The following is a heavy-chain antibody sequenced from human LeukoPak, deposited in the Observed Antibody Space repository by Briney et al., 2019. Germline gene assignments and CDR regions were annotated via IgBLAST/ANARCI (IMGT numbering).Heavy chain of an antibody. V-gene: IGHV3-23*01. D-gene: IGHD3-22*01. CDR1: GFTFSSYA. J-gene: IGHJ4*02. CDR2: ISGSGGST. CDR3: AKDFSFYYDSSGYYPGGGYFDY. Sequence: GGSLRLSCAASGFTFSSYAMSWVRQAPGKGLEWVSAISGSGGSTYYADSVKGRFTISRDNSKNTLYLQVNSQRAEDTAVYYCAKDFSFYYDSSGYYPGGGYFDYWGQGTLVTVSS.